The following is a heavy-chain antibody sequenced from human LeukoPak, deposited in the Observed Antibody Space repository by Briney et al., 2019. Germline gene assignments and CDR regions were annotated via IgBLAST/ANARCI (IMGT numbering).Heavy chain of an antibody. V-gene: IGHV3-21*01. D-gene: IGHD2-2*01. CDR1: GFTFSSYS. J-gene: IGHJ4*02. Sequence: GGSLRLSCAASGFTFSSYSMNWVRQAPGKGLEWVSSISSSSSSYIYYADSVKGRFTISRDNAKNSLYLQMNSLRAEDTAVYYCAREEGYCSSTSCSFDYWGQGTLVTVSS. CDR2: ISSSSSSYI. CDR3: AREEGYCSSTSCSFDY.